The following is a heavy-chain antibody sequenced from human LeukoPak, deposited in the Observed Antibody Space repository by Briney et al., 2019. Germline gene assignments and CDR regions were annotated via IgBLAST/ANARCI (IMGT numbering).Heavy chain of an antibody. V-gene: IGHV1-2*02. D-gene: IGHD6-19*01. CDR3: AEGYSSGLSYFDY. J-gene: IGHJ4*02. CDR2: INPNSGGT. CDR1: GYTFTGYY. Sequence: ASVKVSCKASGYTFTGYYMHWVRQAPGQGLGWMGWINPNSGGTNYAQKFQGRVTMTRDTSISTAYMELSRLRSDDTAVYYCAEGYSSGLSYFDYWGQGTLVTVSS.